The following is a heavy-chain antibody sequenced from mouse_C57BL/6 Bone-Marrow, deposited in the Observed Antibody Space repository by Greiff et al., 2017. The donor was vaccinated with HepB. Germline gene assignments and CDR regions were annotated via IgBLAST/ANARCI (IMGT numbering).Heavy chain of an antibody. V-gene: IGHV14-4*01. Sequence: EVQLQQSGAELVRPGASVKLSCTASGFNIKDDYMHWVKQRPEQGLEWIGWIDPENGDTEYASKFQGKATITADTSSNTAHLQLSSLTSEDTAVYYCTQPFITTVVATRDAMDNWGEGTSGTVSS. CDR2: IDPENGDT. D-gene: IGHD1-1*01. J-gene: IGHJ4*01. CDR3: TQPFITTVVATRDAMDN. CDR1: GFNIKDDY.